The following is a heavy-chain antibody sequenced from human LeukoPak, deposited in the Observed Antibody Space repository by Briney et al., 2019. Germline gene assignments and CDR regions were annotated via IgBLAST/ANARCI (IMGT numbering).Heavy chain of an antibody. D-gene: IGHD5-12*01. CDR1: GGFISSYY. CDR3: ARMQWLRTRTPYFDY. CDR2: IYTSGST. J-gene: IGHJ4*02. V-gene: IGHV4-4*07. Sequence: SETLSLTCTVSGGFISSYYWSWIRQPAGKGLEWIGRIYTSGSTNYNPSLKSRVTMSVDTSKNQFSLKLSSVTAADTAVYYCARMQWLRTRTPYFDYWGQGTLVTVSS.